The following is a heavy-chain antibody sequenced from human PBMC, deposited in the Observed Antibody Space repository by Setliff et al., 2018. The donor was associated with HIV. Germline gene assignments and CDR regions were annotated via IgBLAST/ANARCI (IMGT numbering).Heavy chain of an antibody. CDR1: GFTFSSYW. V-gene: IGHV3-74*01. D-gene: IGHD3-10*01. Sequence: QPGGSLRLSCAASGFTFSSYWMSWVRQAPGKGLEWVSSISSSSTSYADSVKGRFTISRDNSKNTLYLQMNSLRAEDTAVYYCARDQVANYYGSGIDYWGQGTLVTVSS. CDR2: ISSSST. J-gene: IGHJ4*02. CDR3: ARDQVANYYGSGIDY.